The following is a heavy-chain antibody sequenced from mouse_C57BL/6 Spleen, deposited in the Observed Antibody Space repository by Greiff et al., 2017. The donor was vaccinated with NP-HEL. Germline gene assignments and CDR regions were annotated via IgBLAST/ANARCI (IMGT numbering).Heavy chain of an antibody. Sequence: VQLQESGAELVRPGTSVKLSCKASGYTFTSYWMHWVKQRPGQGLEWIGVIDPSDSYTNYNQKFKGKATLTVDTSSSTAYMQLSSLTSEDSAVYYCARRELGPYYYAMDYWGQRTSVTVSS. D-gene: IGHD4-1*01. CDR3: ARRELGPYYYAMDY. J-gene: IGHJ4*01. CDR1: GYTFTSYW. CDR2: IDPSDSYT. V-gene: IGHV1-59*01.